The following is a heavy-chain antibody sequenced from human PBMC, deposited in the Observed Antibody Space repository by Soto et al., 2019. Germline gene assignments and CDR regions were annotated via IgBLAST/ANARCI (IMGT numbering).Heavy chain of an antibody. CDR1: GGSIDSGAFS. D-gene: IGHD6-19*01. V-gene: IGHV4-30-2*01. Sequence: QLQLQESGSRLVKPSETLSLTCDVSGGSIDSGAFSLSWIRQPPGKGLEWIGYVTHSGTAYSIPSLNGRLTLSVDSSQTQFYLKLSSVLAADSAFYYCASIHWAQSSLDYWGRGILVTVSS. CDR3: ASIHWAQSSLDY. CDR2: VTHSGTA. J-gene: IGHJ4*02.